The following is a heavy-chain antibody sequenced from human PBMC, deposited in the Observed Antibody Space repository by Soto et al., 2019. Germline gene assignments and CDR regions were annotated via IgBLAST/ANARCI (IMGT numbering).Heavy chain of an antibody. CDR1: GFTFSSYW. Sequence: GGSLRLSCAASGFTFSSYWMHWVRQAPGKGLVWVSRINSDGSSTSYADSVKGRFTISRDNAKNTLYLQMNSLRAEDTAVYYCARGSPTSDHYYYGMDVWGQGTTVTVSS. CDR3: ARGSPTSDHYYYGMDV. V-gene: IGHV3-74*01. CDR2: INSDGSST. J-gene: IGHJ6*02.